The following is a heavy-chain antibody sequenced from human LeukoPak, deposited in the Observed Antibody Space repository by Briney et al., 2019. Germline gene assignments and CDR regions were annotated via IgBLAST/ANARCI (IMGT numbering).Heavy chain of an antibody. V-gene: IGHV1-69*05. CDR1: GGTFSSYA. D-gene: IGHD6-6*01. Sequence: SVKVSCKASGGTFSSYAISWVRQAPGQGLEWMGGIIPIFGTANYAQKFQGRVTITTDESTSTAYMELSSLRSEDTAVYYCARRGAALPYYYYYMDVWGKGTTVTVSS. J-gene: IGHJ6*03. CDR2: IIPIFGTA. CDR3: ARRGAALPYYYYYMDV.